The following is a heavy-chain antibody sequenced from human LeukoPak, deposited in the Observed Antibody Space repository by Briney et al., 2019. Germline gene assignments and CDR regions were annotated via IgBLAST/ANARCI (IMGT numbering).Heavy chain of an antibody. CDR3: ARQSPYYYDSSGPFGY. CDR2: IYYSGST. J-gene: IGHJ4*02. V-gene: IGHV4-39*01. D-gene: IGHD3-22*01. CDR1: GFTFSSYSMN. Sequence: PGGSLRLSCAASGFTFSSYSMNWVRQAPGKGLEWIGNIYYSGSTYYNPSLKSRVTISVDTSRNQFSLKLNSVTAADTAVYYCARQSPYYYDSSGPFGYWGQGTLVTVSS.